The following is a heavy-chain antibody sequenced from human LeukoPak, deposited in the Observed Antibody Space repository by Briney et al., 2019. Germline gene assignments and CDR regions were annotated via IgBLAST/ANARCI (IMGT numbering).Heavy chain of an antibody. J-gene: IGHJ4*02. CDR3: ARVLGSGSYPFKKYYFDY. V-gene: IGHV1-2*02. CDR2: INPNSGGT. D-gene: IGHD1-26*01. Sequence: ASVKVSCKASGHTFTGYYMHWVRQAPGQGLEWMGWINPNSGGTNYAQKFQGRVTMTRGTSISTAYMELSRLRSDDTAVYYCARVLGSGSYPFKKYYFDYWGQGTLVTVSS. CDR1: GHTFTGYY.